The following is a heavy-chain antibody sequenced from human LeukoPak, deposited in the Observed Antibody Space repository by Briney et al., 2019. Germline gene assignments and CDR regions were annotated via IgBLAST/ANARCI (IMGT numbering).Heavy chain of an antibody. Sequence: GGSLRLSCEASGFSFSNPWMAWFGQVPGSGLKWVADINQDGSHKYYVDSLRGRFTISRDNAKNSLHLQMNSLRAEDAAIYYCARDPHFGALDIWGQGTVVTVSS. D-gene: IGHD3-10*01. CDR2: INQDGSHK. CDR3: ARDPHFGALDI. J-gene: IGHJ3*02. CDR1: GFSFSNPW. V-gene: IGHV3-7*01.